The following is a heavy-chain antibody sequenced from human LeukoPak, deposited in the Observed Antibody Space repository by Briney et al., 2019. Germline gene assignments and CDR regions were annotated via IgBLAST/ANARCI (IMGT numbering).Heavy chain of an antibody. J-gene: IGHJ4*02. CDR1: GGSISSSNW. D-gene: IGHD3-22*01. V-gene: IGHV4-4*02. CDR2: IYHSGST. CDR3: ARSSGYYTGTLDY. Sequence: PSGTLSLTCAVSGGSISSSNWWSWVRQPPGKGLEWIGEIYHSGSTNYNPSLKSRVTISVDKSKNQFSLKLSSVTAADTAVYYCARSSGYYTGTLDYWGQGTLVTVSS.